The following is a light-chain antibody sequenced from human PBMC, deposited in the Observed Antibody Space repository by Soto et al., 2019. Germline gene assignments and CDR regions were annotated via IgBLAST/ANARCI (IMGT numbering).Light chain of an antibody. CDR2: SNN. J-gene: IGLJ2*01. V-gene: IGLV1-44*01. CDR3: AAWDDSLNGLVV. Sequence: QSVLTQPPSASGTPGQRVTISCSGSSSNIGSNTVNWYQQLPGTAPKLLIYSNNQRLSGVPDRFSGSKSGTSASLAINGLQSEYEADYYCAAWDDSLNGLVVFGGGTKLTVL. CDR1: SSNIGSNT.